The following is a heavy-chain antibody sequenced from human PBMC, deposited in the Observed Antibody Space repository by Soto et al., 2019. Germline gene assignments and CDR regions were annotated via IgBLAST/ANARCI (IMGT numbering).Heavy chain of an antibody. CDR1: GGSISSGDYY. CDR3: ARDMVAARSFDY. CDR2: MYYSGST. J-gene: IGHJ4*02. Sequence: LSLTCTVSGGSISSGDYYWSWIRQPPGKGLEWIGYMYYSGSTYYNPSLKSRVTISVDTSKNQFSLKLSSVTAADTAVYFCARDMVAARSFDYWGQGTMVTVYS. V-gene: IGHV4-30-4*01. D-gene: IGHD6-6*01.